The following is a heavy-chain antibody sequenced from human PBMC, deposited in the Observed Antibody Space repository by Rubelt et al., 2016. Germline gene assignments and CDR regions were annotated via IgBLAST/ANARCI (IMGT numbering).Heavy chain of an antibody. CDR1: GFSLTTSGVG. V-gene: IGHV2-5*02. D-gene: IGHD2-15*01. Sequence: QITLKESGPTLVKPTQTLTLTCTFSGFSLTTSGVGVGWIRQPPGKALEWLALIYWDDDKRYSPSLKSRLTITKETSKNQEDLTTTNMDPVDTATYYCAHSPYCTGGSCYHNFAYWGQGTLVTVSS. CDR3: AHSPYCTGGSCYHNFAY. J-gene: IGHJ4*02. CDR2: IYWDDDK.